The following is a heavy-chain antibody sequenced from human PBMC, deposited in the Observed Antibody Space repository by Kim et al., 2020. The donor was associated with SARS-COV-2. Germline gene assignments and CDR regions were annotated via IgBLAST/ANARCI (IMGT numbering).Heavy chain of an antibody. Sequence: GGSLRLSCAASGFTFSTYAMSWVRQAPGKGLEWVSGISSSGNSTYYADSVKGRFTISRDISRNTLYLQMTSLRDEDTAVYYCATHSGSYYYYNYMDVWG. CDR1: GFTFSTYA. CDR3: ATHSGSYYYYNYMDV. J-gene: IGHJ6*03. CDR2: ISSSGNST. V-gene: IGHV3-23*01. D-gene: IGHD1-26*01.